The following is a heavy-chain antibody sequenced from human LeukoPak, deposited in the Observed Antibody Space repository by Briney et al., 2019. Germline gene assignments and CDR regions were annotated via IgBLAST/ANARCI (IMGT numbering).Heavy chain of an antibody. CDR2: TGYYGSRA. CDR1: GFTLGGHG. D-gene: IGHD1-14*01. Sequence: GGSLRLSCGRSGFTLGGHGMLWLRNTPDKAREGVAVTGYYGSRAFYADCVKGRFNISRDNSKHTMSVQMDDLRAEDTAVYYCTRYNNDHFDYWGQGTLVTVSS. V-gene: IGHV3-33*01. CDR3: TRYNNDHFDY. J-gene: IGHJ4*02.